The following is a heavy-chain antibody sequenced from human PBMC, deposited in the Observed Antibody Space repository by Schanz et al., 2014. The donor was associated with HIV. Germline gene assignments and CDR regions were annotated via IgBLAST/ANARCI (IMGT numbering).Heavy chain of an antibody. J-gene: IGHJ4*02. D-gene: IGHD3-10*01. Sequence: QVQLVESGGGVVQPGRSLRLSCAASGFTFSSYGMHWVRQAPGEGLEWVSAISRSGGTTFYSDSVKGRFTISRDNSKNTLYLQMNSLRAEDTALHYCAREQYGEHYFDYWGQGTLVTVSS. CDR1: GFTFSSYG. CDR3: AREQYGEHYFDY. CDR2: ISRSGGTT. V-gene: IGHV3-NL1*01.